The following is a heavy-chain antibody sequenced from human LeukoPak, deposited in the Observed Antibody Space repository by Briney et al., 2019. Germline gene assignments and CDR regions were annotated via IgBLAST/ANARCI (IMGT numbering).Heavy chain of an antibody. J-gene: IGHJ4*02. D-gene: IGHD2-2*01. CDR2: INPSGGST. Sequence: ASVKVSCKASGYTFTSYYMHWVRQAPGQGLEWMGIINPSGGSTSYAQKFQGRVTMPRDTSTHTVYVELSSLRSEDTAVYYCARETIVVVPAAMSTSGSSVSVDFGYWGQGTLVTVSS. CDR1: GYTFTSYY. CDR3: ARETIVVVPAAMSTSGSSVSVDFGY. V-gene: IGHV1-46*01.